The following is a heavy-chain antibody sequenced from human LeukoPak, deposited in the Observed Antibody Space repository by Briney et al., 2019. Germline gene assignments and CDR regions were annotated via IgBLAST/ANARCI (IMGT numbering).Heavy chain of an antibody. CDR1: GGTFSSYA. CDR3: ARTIYTSNYDILTGYHDY. CDR2: IIPIFGTA. V-gene: IGHV1-69*06. Sequence: ASVKVSCKASGGTFSSYAFSWVRQAPGQGLEWMGGIIPIFGTANYAQKFQGRVTITADKSTSTAYMELSSLRSEDTAVYYCARTIYTSNYDILTGYHDYWGQGTLVTVSS. D-gene: IGHD3-9*01. J-gene: IGHJ4*02.